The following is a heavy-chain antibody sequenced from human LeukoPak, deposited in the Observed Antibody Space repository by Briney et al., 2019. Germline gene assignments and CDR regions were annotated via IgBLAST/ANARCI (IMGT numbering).Heavy chain of an antibody. V-gene: IGHV1-46*01. CDR2: INPSGGST. Sequence: ASVKVSCKASGYTFTSYYMHWVRQAPGQGLEWMGIINPSGGSTSYAQKFQGRVTMTRDTSTSTVYMELSSLRSEDTAVYYCARDRGVATITEWFDPWGQGTLVTVSS. CDR1: GYTFTSYY. CDR3: ARDRGVATITEWFDP. D-gene: IGHD5-24*01. J-gene: IGHJ5*02.